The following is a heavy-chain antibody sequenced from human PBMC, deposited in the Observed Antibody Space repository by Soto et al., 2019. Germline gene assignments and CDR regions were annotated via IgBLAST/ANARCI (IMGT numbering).Heavy chain of an antibody. CDR1: GYTFTGYY. CDR3: ARGRGPYCGGDCYPNWFDP. D-gene: IGHD2-21*02. Sequence: ASVKVSCKASGYTFTGYYMHWVRQAPGQGLEWMGWINPNSGGTNYAQKFQGRVTMTRDTSISTAYMELSRLRSDDTAVYYCARGRGPYCGGDCYPNWFDPWGQGTLVTVSS. V-gene: IGHV1-2*02. J-gene: IGHJ5*02. CDR2: INPNSGGT.